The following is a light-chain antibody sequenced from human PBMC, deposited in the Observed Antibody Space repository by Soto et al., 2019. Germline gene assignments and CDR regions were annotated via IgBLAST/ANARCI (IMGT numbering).Light chain of an antibody. CDR1: SSNIGSYY. CDR2: RND. J-gene: IGLJ3*02. Sequence: QSVLTQPPSASGTPGQRVTISCSGSSSNIGSYYVYWYQQFPGTAPKLLIYRNDQRPSGVPDRFSGSKSGTSASLAISGLRSEDEADYYCAAWDDSLSGWVFGGGTKVTVL. V-gene: IGLV1-47*01. CDR3: AAWDDSLSGWV.